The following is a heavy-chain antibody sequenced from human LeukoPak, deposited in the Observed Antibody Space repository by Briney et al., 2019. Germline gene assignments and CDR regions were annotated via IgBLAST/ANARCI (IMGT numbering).Heavy chain of an antibody. CDR2: ISSSGSTI. D-gene: IGHD5-18*01. CDR1: GFTFSDYY. Sequence: PGGSLRLSCAASGFTFSDYYMSWIRQAPGKGLEWVSYISSSGSTIYYADSVKGRFTISRDNAKNSLYLQMNSLRAEDTAVYYCARVKSDTAMVTGGYYYYMDVWGKGTTVTISS. V-gene: IGHV3-11*01. J-gene: IGHJ6*03. CDR3: ARVKSDTAMVTGGYYYYMDV.